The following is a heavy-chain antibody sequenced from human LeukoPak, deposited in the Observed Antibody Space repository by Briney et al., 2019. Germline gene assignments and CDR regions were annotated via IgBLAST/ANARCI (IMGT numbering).Heavy chain of an antibody. J-gene: IGHJ4*02. CDR1: GFTFSSYG. CDR2: ISYDGSNK. D-gene: IGHD3-10*01. CDR3: AKDYYGSGFDY. V-gene: IGHV3-30*18. Sequence: PGGSLRLSCAASGFTFSSYGMHWVRQAPGKGLEWVAVISYDGSNKYYADSVKGRFTISRDNSKNTLYLQMNSLRAEDTAVYYCAKDYYGSGFDYWGQGTPVTVSS.